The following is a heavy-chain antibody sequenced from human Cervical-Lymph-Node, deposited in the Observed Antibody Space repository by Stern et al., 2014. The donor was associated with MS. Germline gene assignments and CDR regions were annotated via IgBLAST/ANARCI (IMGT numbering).Heavy chain of an antibody. J-gene: IGHJ4*02. CDR3: ATHAPGVVPAALDY. Sequence: ESGPTLVKPTQTLTLTCTFSGFSLSTSGGGVGWIRQPPGKALEWLAFIYWDDSKRYSPSLKNSLTITKDPSKNQVVLTMNNMDPVDTATFYCATHAPGVVPAALDYWGQGTLVTVSS. CDR2: IYWDDSK. V-gene: IGHV2-5*02. CDR1: GFSLSTSGGG. D-gene: IGHD2-2*01.